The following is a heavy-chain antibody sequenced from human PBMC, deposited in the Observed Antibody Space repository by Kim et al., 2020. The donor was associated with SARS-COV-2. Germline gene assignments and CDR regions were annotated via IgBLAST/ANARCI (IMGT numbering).Heavy chain of an antibody. Sequence: TPPVTRRVTISLDTSKNQFSLKLSSVTAADTAVYYCARGGRSGWYPIDYWGQGTLVTVSS. CDR3: ARGGRSGWYPIDY. J-gene: IGHJ4*02. V-gene: IGHV4-59*09. D-gene: IGHD6-19*01.